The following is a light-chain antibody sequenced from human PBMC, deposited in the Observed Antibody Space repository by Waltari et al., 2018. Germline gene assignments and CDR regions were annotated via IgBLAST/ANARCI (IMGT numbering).Light chain of an antibody. V-gene: IGKV1-5*03. J-gene: IGKJ2*01. CDR3: QQYNSYSS. Sequence: DIQMTQSPSTLSASVGDRVTITCRASQGISSWLAWYQQKPGKAPKLRIYKASSLESGVPSRFSGSGSGTEFTLTISSLQPDDFATYYCQQYNSYSSFGQGTKLEIK. CDR1: QGISSW. CDR2: KAS.